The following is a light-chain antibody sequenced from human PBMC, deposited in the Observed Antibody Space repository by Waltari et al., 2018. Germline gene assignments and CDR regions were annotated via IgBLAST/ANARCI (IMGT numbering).Light chain of an antibody. Sequence: DIVMTQSPVSLPVTPGEPASISCRSSQSLLHSNTHNYLDWYVQKLGQSPQLLIYLGSNRASGVPDRFSGRGSGTYFTLKISRVETEDVGVYYCMQALQTPRTFGQGTKVEI. J-gene: IGKJ1*01. CDR2: LGS. V-gene: IGKV2-28*01. CDR3: MQALQTPRT. CDR1: QSLLHSNTHNY.